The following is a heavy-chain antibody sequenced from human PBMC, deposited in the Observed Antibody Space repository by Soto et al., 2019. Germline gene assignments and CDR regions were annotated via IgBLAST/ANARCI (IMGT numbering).Heavy chain of an antibody. D-gene: IGHD4-17*01. CDR3: ASAAPFNYGGNSGFDF. V-gene: IGHV3-74*03. CDR1: GFTFSNHW. J-gene: IGHJ4*02. CDR2: IKSDGSST. Sequence: EVHLVESGGGLAQPGGSLRLSCAASGFTFSNHWIHWVRQAPGKGLVWVSGIKSDGSSTTYADSVKGRFTISRDNAKNTLYLQMNSLRAEDTAVYYCASAAPFNYGGNSGFDFWGQGTLVTVSS.